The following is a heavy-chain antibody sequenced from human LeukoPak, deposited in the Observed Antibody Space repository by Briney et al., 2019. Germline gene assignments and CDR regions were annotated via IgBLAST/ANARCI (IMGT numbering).Heavy chain of an antibody. Sequence: ASVKVSCKASGYTFTSYGISWVRQAPGQGLEWMGWKSTYNENADYAQKLQGRVTMTRDTSISTAYMELSRLRSDDTAVYYCASERGQVVANRYYFDYWGQGTLVTVSS. CDR3: ASERGQVVANRYYFDY. J-gene: IGHJ4*02. D-gene: IGHD2-15*01. CDR1: GYTFTSYG. CDR2: KSTYNENA. V-gene: IGHV1-18*01.